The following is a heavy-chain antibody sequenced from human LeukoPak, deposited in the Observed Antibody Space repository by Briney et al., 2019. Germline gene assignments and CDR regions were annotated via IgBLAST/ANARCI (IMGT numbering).Heavy chain of an antibody. CDR1: GFTFSSYA. D-gene: IGHD3-9*01. CDR3: ARGGYDILTGTSFFDP. Sequence: GGSLRLSCAASGFTFSSYAMSWVRQAPGKGLEWVSGISGSGGNTYYADSVKGRFTISRDNSKNTLYLQMNSLRAEDTAVYYCARGGYDILTGTSFFDPWGQGTLVTVSS. CDR2: ISGSGGNT. V-gene: IGHV3-23*01. J-gene: IGHJ5*02.